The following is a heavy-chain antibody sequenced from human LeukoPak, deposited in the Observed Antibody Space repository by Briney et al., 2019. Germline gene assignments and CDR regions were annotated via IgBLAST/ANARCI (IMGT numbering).Heavy chain of an antibody. CDR3: ARVMSDDIAGYFDY. CDR1: GFTFSSYE. Sequence: GGSLRLSCAASGFTFSSYEMNWVRQAPGKGLKWVSYISSSGSTIYYADSVKGRFTISRDKAKNSLYLQMNSLRAEDTAVYYCARVMSDDIAGYFDYWGQGTLVTVSS. CDR2: ISSSGSTI. D-gene: IGHD2-15*01. J-gene: IGHJ4*02. V-gene: IGHV3-48*03.